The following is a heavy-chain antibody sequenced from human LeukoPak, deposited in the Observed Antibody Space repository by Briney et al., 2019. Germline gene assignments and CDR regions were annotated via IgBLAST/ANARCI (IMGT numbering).Heavy chain of an antibody. CDR1: GGSFSGYY. J-gene: IGHJ4*02. D-gene: IGHD3-9*01. CDR3: ARPFDGLFDY. CDR2: INHSGSA. Sequence: PSETLSLTCAVYGGSFSGYYWSWIRQPPGMGLEWIGEINHSGSANYNPSLESRVTISVDTSKNQFSLKLSSVTAADTAVYYCARPFDGLFDYWGQGTLVTVSS. V-gene: IGHV4-34*01.